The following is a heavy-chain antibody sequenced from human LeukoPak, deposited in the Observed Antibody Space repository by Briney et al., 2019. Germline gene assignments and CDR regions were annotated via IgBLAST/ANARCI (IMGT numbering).Heavy chain of an antibody. CDR1: GGSISGYY. J-gene: IGHJ6*02. V-gene: IGHV4-59*08. CDR3: ARLSDLDGSGYYGLDV. Sequence: SETLSLTCSVSGGSISGYYWSWIRQPPGKGLEWIGYIYYSGSTNYNPSLKSRVTISVDTSKNQFSLKLSSVTAADTAVYYCARLSDLDGSGYYGLDVWGQGTTVSVSS. D-gene: IGHD3-10*01. CDR2: IYYSGST.